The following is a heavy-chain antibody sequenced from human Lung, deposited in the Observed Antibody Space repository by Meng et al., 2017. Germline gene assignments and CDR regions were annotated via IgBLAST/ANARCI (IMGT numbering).Heavy chain of an antibody. J-gene: IGHJ4*02. D-gene: IGHD1-26*01. CDR1: DYTFTGYG. CDR3: ARGTPGRSYANY. Sequence: QVHPVQSGPEVKKHGALVTVSCKASDYTFTGYGVSWVRQAPGQGLEWMAWLGAHDGDTSFGPKFQGRVTVTADRPTATAYMELRSLRFDDTAVYYCARGTPGRSYANYWGPGTLVTVSS. V-gene: IGHV1-18*01. CDR2: LGAHDGDT.